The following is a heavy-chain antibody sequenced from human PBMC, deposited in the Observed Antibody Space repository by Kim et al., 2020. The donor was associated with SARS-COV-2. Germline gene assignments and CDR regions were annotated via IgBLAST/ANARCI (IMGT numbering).Heavy chain of an antibody. D-gene: IGHD3-9*01. Sequence: SETLSLTCTVSGASISSYYWSWNRQPPGTGLEWVGYIYYSGSTNYHPSLKSRATISVNTSKNQFSLKLSSVTAADPAVKYCPRLPSEILTGYSLRDYGM. V-gene: IGHV4-59*08. J-gene: IGHJ6*01. CDR2: IYYSGST. CDR3: PRLPSEILTGYSLRDYGM. CDR1: GASISSYY.